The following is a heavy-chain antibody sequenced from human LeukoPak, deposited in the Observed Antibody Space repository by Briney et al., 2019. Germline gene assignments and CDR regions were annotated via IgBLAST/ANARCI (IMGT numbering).Heavy chain of an antibody. D-gene: IGHD2-15*01. CDR1: GGTFISYA. J-gene: IGHJ5*02. CDR3: ARDPNQYCSGGSCYRWFDP. CDR2: VIPIFGTA. Sequence: ASVKVSSKASGGTFISYAISWGRPAPGQGLAWMGGVIPIFGTANYAQKFQGRVTITADKSTSTAYMELSSLRSEDAAVYYCARDPNQYCSGGSCYRWFDPWGQGTLVTVSS. V-gene: IGHV1-69*06.